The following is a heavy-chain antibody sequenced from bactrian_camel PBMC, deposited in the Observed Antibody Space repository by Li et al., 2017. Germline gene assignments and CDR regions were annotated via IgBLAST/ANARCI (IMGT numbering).Heavy chain of an antibody. D-gene: IGHD4*01. CDR3: AADLGPYSDCQSSLGY. J-gene: IGHJ6*01. CDR2: INQSGGTT. V-gene: IGHV3S40*01. CDR1: EYAAC. Sequence: QLVESGGGSAQAGGSLRLACVASEYAACMAWFRQAPGKGLEWVSGINQSGGTTVYADSLKGRFIMSRDNAHNTAYLQMNSLKPEDTAVYYCAADLGPYSDCQSSLGYWGQGTQVTVS.